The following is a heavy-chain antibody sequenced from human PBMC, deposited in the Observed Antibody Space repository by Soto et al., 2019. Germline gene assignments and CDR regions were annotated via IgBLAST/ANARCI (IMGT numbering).Heavy chain of an antibody. CDR2: ISKDGSVN. D-gene: IGHD3-3*01. CDR1: GFVFSRYA. J-gene: IGHJ1*01. Sequence: QVQLVESGGRVVQPGGSLRLSCAASGFVFSRYAIHWVRQAPGKGLEWVAVISKDGSVNYYADSVRDRFSISKDKSKNTVYLEMNELRGDDTAIFYCARSRSGAVPDSFGYWGQSTLVTVSS. V-gene: IGHV3-30-3*01. CDR3: ARSRSGAVPDSFGY.